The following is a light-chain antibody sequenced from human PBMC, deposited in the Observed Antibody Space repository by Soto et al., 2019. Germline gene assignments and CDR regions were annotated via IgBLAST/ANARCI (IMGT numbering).Light chain of an antibody. CDR3: QQTYTTPEIT. CDR1: QSISIH. J-gene: IGKJ5*01. V-gene: IGKV1-39*01. Sequence: DIQMTHSPSSLSASVGDRVTITCRASQSISIHLNWYQQKPGKAPNLLIYGASSLKSGVPARFRGSGSGTDFTLTISSLQPEDFAIYYCQQTYTTPEITLGQGTRLEIK. CDR2: GAS.